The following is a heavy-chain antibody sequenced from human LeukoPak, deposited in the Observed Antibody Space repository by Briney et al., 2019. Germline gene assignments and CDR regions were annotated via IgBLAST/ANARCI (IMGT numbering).Heavy chain of an antibody. CDR2: ISYDGSNK. Sequence: GGSLRLSCAASGFTFSSYAMHWVRQAPGKGLEGVAVISYDGSNKYYSDSVKGRFTISRDNSKNTLYLEMNSLRAEDTAVYYCTTPTGPAVIIDYRGPGTLVTVSS. V-gene: IGHV3-30*04. J-gene: IGHJ4*02. CDR3: TTPTGPAVIIDY. CDR1: GFTFSSYA. D-gene: IGHD2-2*01.